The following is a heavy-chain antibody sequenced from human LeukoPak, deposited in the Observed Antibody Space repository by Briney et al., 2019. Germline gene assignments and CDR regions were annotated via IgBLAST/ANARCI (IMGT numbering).Heavy chain of an antibody. D-gene: IGHD1-7*01. Sequence: PSETLSLTCTVSGGSISSDDYYWSWIRQPPGKGLEWIGYIYHSGSTNYNPSLKSRVTISVDTSKNQFSLKLSSVTAADTAVYYCARGGNWNYGVPHWFDPWGQGTLVTVSS. J-gene: IGHJ5*02. CDR3: ARGGNWNYGVPHWFDP. CDR1: GGSISSDDYY. CDR2: IYHSGST. V-gene: IGHV4-30-4*01.